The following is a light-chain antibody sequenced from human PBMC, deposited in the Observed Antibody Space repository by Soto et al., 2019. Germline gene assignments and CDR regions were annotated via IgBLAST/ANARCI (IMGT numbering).Light chain of an antibody. CDR2: LKSDGSH. J-gene: IGLJ2*01. CDR3: HTWGPGVI. CDR1: SGHSSYA. Sequence: QLVLTQSPSASASLGASVKLTCTLSSGHSSYAIAWHQQQPEKGPRYWMKLKSDGSHSKGDGIPDRFSGSSSGAERDRTMANIQSEDEADYYCHTWGPGVIFGGGTQLTVL. V-gene: IGLV4-69*01.